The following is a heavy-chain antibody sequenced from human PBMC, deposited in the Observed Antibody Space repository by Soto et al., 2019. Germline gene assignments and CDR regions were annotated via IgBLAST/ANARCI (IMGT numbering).Heavy chain of an antibody. V-gene: IGHV6-1*01. CDR2: TYYRSKWYN. D-gene: IGHD6-19*01. Sequence: QVQLQQSGPGLVKPSQTLSLMCDISGDSVSSVTATWSWIRQSPSRGLEWLGRTYYRSKWYNDYAVAVKRRIVIPPATTKHHLTLQLNSLTPADTAVYFCARDGSGFHWYFDVWGRGTLVTVSS. J-gene: IGHJ2*01. CDR3: ARDGSGFHWYFDV. CDR1: GDSVSSVTAT.